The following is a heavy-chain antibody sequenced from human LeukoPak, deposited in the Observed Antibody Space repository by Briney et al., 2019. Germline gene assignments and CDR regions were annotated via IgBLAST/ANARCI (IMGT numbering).Heavy chain of an antibody. CDR2: ISSSSSYI. Sequence: GGSLRLSCEASGFSVSSNYMSWVRQAPGKGLEWVSSISSSSSYIYYADSVKGRFTISRDNAKNSLYLQMNSLRAEDTAVYYCARGLCGGDCYDYWGQGTLVTVSS. V-gene: IGHV3-21*01. CDR3: ARGLCGGDCYDY. D-gene: IGHD2-21*01. CDR1: GFSVSSNY. J-gene: IGHJ4*02.